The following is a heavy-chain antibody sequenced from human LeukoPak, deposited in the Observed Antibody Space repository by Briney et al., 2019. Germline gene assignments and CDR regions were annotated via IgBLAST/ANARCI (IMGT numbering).Heavy chain of an antibody. CDR2: IYTGGST. CDR3: ASLLNGY. CDR1: GGSISSRY. V-gene: IGHV4-4*07. J-gene: IGHJ4*02. Sequence: SETLSLTCTVAGGSISSRYWSWIRQPAGKGLEWIGRIYTGGSTNYHPSLKSRITMSVDTSKNQFSLKLSSMTAADTAVYYCASLLNGYWGQGSLVTVTS. D-gene: IGHD2-8*01.